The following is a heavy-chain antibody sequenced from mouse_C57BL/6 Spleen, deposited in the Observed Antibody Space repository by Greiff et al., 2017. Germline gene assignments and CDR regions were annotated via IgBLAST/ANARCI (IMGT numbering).Heavy chain of an antibody. V-gene: IGHV1-55*01. D-gene: IGHD1-1*01. CDR1: GYTFTSYW. CDR2: IFPGSGST. Sequence: QVHVKQPGAELVKPGASVKMSCKASGYTFTSYWITWVKQRPGQGLEWIGDIFPGSGSTNYNEKFKSKATLTVDTSSGTAYMQLSSLTSEDSAVYYCAREDYYGSSYAAYWGQVTLVTVSA. J-gene: IGHJ3*01. CDR3: AREDYYGSSYAAY.